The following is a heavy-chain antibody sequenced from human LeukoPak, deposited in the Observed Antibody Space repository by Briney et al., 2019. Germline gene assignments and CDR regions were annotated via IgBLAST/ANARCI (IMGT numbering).Heavy chain of an antibody. CDR3: ARGSRYFDWFDY. V-gene: IGHV3-33*01. J-gene: IGHJ4*02. CDR1: GFTFSSYG. CDR2: IWYDGSNK. D-gene: IGHD3-9*01. Sequence: GGSLRLYCAASGFTFSSYGMHWVRQAPGKGLEWVAVIWYDGSNKYYADSVKGRFTISRDNSKNTLYLQMNSLRAEDTAVYYCARGSRYFDWFDYWGQGTLVTVSS.